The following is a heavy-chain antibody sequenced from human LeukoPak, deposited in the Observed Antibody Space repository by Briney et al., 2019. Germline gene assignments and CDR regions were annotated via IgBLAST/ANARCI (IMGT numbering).Heavy chain of an antibody. J-gene: IGHJ4*02. V-gene: IGHV4-59*01. D-gene: IGHD6-19*01. CDR2: IYYSGST. CDR3: ARTGSYSSGWYDY. CDR1: GGSISSYY. Sequence: PSETLSLTCTVSGGSISSYYWSWIRQPPGKGLGWIGYIYYSGSTNYNPSLKSRFTISVDTAKNQFSLKLSSVTAADTAVYYCARTGSYSSGWYDYWGQGTLVTVSS.